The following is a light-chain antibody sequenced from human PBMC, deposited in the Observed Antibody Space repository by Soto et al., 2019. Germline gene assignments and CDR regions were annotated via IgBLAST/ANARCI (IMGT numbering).Light chain of an antibody. Sequence: QSALTQPASVSGSPGQSITISCTGTSSDVGGYNYVSWYQQHPGKAPKLMIYEVSNRPSGVSNRFSGSKSGNTASLTISGLQAEDEADYYCSSYTSSSKGYVFGPGTKVTVL. V-gene: IGLV2-14*01. J-gene: IGLJ1*01. CDR2: EVS. CDR3: SSYTSSSKGYV. CDR1: SSDVGGYNY.